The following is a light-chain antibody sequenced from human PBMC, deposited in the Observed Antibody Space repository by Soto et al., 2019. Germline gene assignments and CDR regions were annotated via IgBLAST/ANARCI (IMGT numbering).Light chain of an antibody. CDR1: QTVSSF. Sequence: EIVLSQSPAILSLSPGDRATLSRRASQTVSSFLAWYQQKPGQAPRLLIYDTSNRATGVPARFSASGSGTDFTLTISSLEPEDFAVYFCQQRYNWPPTFGQGTKLEIK. V-gene: IGKV3-11*01. CDR2: DTS. J-gene: IGKJ2*01. CDR3: QQRYNWPPT.